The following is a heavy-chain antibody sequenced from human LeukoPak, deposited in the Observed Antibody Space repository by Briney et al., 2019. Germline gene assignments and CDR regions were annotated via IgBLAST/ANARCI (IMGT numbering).Heavy chain of an antibody. CDR2: IFSGGST. CDR3: ASVGTNYTT. V-gene: IGHV3-53*01. Sequence: GGSLRLSCAASGFTDSSNYMSWLRQAPGKGLEGVSVIFSGGSTYYADSVKGRFTISRDNSKNTPYLQMNSLRADDTAVYYCASVGTNYTTWGQGALVTVSS. CDR1: GFTDSSNY. D-gene: IGHD4/OR15-4a*01. J-gene: IGHJ4*02.